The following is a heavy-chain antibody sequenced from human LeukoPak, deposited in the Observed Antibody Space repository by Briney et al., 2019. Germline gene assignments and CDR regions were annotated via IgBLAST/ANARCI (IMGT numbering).Heavy chain of an antibody. CDR2: IRYDGSNK. Sequence: GGSLRLSCAASGFRFSSYGMHWVRQAPGRGLEWLAFIRYDGSNKYYADSVKGRFTISRDNSRNTLYLQMNSLRAEDTAVYYCARDGETYCSETNCYSWFDPWGQGTLVTVSS. D-gene: IGHD2-2*01. V-gene: IGHV3-30*02. J-gene: IGHJ5*02. CDR1: GFRFSSYG. CDR3: ARDGETYCSETNCYSWFDP.